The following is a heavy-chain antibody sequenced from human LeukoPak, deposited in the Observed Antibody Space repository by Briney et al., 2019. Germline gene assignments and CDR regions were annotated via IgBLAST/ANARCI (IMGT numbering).Heavy chain of an antibody. Sequence: GGSLRPSCAASGFTFSRYAISWVRQAPGKGLEWVSTISSSGGSTYYADSVKGRFTISRDNSNNTLFLQMNSLRAEDTAVFYCAKDRGGGYSSSSTGFDYWGQGTLVTVSS. V-gene: IGHV3-23*01. CDR2: ISSSGGST. CDR1: GFTFSRYA. D-gene: IGHD6-6*01. CDR3: AKDRGGGYSSSSTGFDY. J-gene: IGHJ4*02.